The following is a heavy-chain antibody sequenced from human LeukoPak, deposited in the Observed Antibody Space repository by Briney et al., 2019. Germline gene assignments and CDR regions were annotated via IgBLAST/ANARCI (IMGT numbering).Heavy chain of an antibody. Sequence: SETLSLTCAVYGGSFSGYYWSWIRQPPGKGLEWIGEINHSGSTNYNPSLKSRVTISVDTSKNQFSLKLSPVTAADTAVYYCARASRYNWNYWGQGTLVTVSS. CDR2: INHSGST. D-gene: IGHD1-20*01. J-gene: IGHJ4*02. V-gene: IGHV4-34*01. CDR3: ARASRYNWNY. CDR1: GGSFSGYY.